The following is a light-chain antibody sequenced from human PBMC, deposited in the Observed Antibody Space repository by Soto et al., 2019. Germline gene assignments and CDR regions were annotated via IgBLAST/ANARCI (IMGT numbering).Light chain of an antibody. V-gene: IGLV2-14*01. Sequence: QSALTQPASVSGSPGQSITISCTGTSSDVGGYNYVSWHQQHPGKAPKLMIFEVSNRPSGVSNRFSGSKSGNTASLTISGLQAEDEADYYCCSYTSSSTYVFGTGTKLTVL. CDR2: EVS. CDR1: SSDVGGYNY. CDR3: CSYTSSSTYV. J-gene: IGLJ1*01.